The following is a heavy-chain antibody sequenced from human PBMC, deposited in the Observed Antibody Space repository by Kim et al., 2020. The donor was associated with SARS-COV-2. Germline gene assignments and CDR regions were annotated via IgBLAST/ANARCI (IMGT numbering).Heavy chain of an antibody. J-gene: IGHJ6*02. V-gene: IGHV3-73*01. CDR2: T. D-gene: IGHD7-27*01. Sequence: TAYAASVKGRFTISRDDSKNTAYLQMNSLKTEDKAVYYCTSLGALGGMVVWGQGTTVTVSS. CDR3: TSLGALGGMVV.